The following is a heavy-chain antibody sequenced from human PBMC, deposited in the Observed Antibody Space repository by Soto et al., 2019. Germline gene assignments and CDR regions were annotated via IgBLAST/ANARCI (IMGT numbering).Heavy chain of an antibody. CDR2: ISSSSSYI. CDR1: GFTSSSYS. V-gene: IGHV3-21*01. J-gene: IGHJ4*02. Sequence: PRGSLRLSCAASGFTSSSYSMNWVRQAPGKGLEWVSSISSSSSYIYYADSVKGRFTISRDNAKNSLYLQMNSLRAEDTAVYYCARDRQLVRGVIMLDDYWGQGTLVTVSS. D-gene: IGHD3-10*01. CDR3: ARDRQLVRGVIMLDDY.